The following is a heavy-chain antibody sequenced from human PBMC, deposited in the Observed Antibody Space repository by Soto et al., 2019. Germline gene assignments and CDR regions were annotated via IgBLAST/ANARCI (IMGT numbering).Heavy chain of an antibody. CDR3: ARKRGSNYYYYYGMDV. D-gene: IGHD3-10*01. V-gene: IGHV1-69*06. Sequence: QVQLVQSGAEVKKPGSSVKVSCKASGGTFSSYAISWVRQAPGQGLEWMGGIIPIFGTANYAQKFQGRVTITADKSTSTAYMELSSLRSEDTAVCYCARKRGSNYYYYYGMDVWGQGTTVTVSS. CDR2: IIPIFGTA. J-gene: IGHJ6*02. CDR1: GGTFSSYA.